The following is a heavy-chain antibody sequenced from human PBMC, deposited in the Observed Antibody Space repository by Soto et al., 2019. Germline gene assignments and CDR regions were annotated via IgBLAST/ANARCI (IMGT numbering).Heavy chain of an antibody. CDR1: GYTFTYRY. CDR3: ASTRGVAAAGNWFDP. V-gene: IGHV1-45*02. Sequence: SVKVSCKASGYTFTYRYLHWVRQAPGQALEWMGWITPFNGNTNYSQKFQDRVTITRDRSMSTAYMELSSLRSEDTAMHYCASTRGVAAAGNWFDPWGQGTLVTVSS. J-gene: IGHJ5*02. CDR2: ITPFNGNT. D-gene: IGHD6-13*01.